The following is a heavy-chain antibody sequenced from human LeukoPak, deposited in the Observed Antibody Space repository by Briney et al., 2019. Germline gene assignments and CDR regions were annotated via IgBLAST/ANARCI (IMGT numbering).Heavy chain of an antibody. Sequence: GSLRLSCAASGFTFSDYSMNWVRQAPGKGLEWVSSISSNSAYIYYVDSLRGRLTISRDNAKNSLYLQMSSLRAEDTAVYYCAGGYTSTWPPFDYWGQGTLVTVSS. J-gene: IGHJ4*02. CDR2: ISSNSAYI. CDR1: GFTFSDYS. V-gene: IGHV3-21*01. CDR3: AGGYTSTWPPFDY. D-gene: IGHD6-13*01.